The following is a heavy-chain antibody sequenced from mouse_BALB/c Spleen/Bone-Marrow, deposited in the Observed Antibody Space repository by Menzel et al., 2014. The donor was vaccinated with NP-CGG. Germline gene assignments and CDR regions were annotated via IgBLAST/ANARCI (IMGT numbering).Heavy chain of an antibody. J-gene: IGHJ3*01. V-gene: IGHV1-18*01. Sequence: EVQLQQSGPELVKPGASVKIPCKASGYTFTDYNMDWVKPSHGKSLEWIGDINPNNGGTIYNQKFKGKATLTVGKSSSTAYMELRSLTSEDTAVYYCATGAWFAYWGQGTLVTVSA. CDR2: INPNNGGT. D-gene: IGHD4-1*01. CDR1: GYTFTDYN. CDR3: ATGAWFAY.